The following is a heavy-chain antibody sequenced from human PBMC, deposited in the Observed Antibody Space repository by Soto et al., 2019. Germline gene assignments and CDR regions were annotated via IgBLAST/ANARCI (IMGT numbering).Heavy chain of an antibody. Sequence: EVQLVESGGGLVQPGGSLKLPCKASGFTFGGLAMHWVGQASGKGLEWVGRSRIKANTYATANGASVKGRFTISRDDSKNTAYLQMNSLKTEDTAVYYCSRQASDFWSGKPQYYMDVWGKGTTVTVSS. CDR3: SRQASDFWSGKPQYYMDV. J-gene: IGHJ6*03. D-gene: IGHD3-3*01. CDR1: GFTFGGLA. CDR2: SRIKANTYAT. V-gene: IGHV3-73*01.